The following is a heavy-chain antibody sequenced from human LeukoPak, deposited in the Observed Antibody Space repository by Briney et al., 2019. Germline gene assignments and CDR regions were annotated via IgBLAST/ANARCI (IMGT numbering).Heavy chain of an antibody. CDR2: IYYSGST. CDR1: GGSISSYY. V-gene: IGHV4-59*01. Sequence: PSETLSLTCTVSGGSISSYYWSWIRQPPGKGLEWIGYIYYSGSTNYNPSLKSRVTISVDTSKNQFSLKLSSVTAADTAVYYCARARYYDFWSGYYEGHYFDYWGQGTLVTVSS. J-gene: IGHJ4*02. D-gene: IGHD3-3*01. CDR3: ARARYYDFWSGYYEGHYFDY.